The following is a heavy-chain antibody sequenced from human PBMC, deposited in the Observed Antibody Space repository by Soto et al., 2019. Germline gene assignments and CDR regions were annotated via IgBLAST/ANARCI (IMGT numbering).Heavy chain of an antibody. Sequence: EVQLVESGGGLVQPGGSLRLSCAASGFTFSSYWMSWVRQAPGKGLEWVANIKQDGSEKYYVDSVKGRFTISRDNAKKSLYLQMNSLRAEDTAVYYCAREGEGDFWSGYYTHYYYMDVWGKGTTVTVSS. D-gene: IGHD3-3*01. CDR1: GFTFSSYW. J-gene: IGHJ6*03. CDR3: AREGEGDFWSGYYTHYYYMDV. CDR2: IKQDGSEK. V-gene: IGHV3-7*01.